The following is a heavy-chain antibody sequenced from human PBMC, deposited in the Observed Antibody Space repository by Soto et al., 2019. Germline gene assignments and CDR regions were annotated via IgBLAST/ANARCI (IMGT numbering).Heavy chain of an antibody. D-gene: IGHD1-20*01. CDR2: IYYSGST. J-gene: IGHJ4*02. CDR3: ARGRITGTRWRGKGDYYDY. V-gene: IGHV4-30-4*01. Sequence: QVQLQESGPGLVKPSQTLSLTCSVSGGSISSGDYYWSWIRQPPGKGLEWIGYIYYSGSTYYNPSLKSRVTISVDTSKNQFSLNLSSVTAADTAVYYCARGRITGTRWRGKGDYYDYWGQGTLVTVSS. CDR1: GGSISSGDYY.